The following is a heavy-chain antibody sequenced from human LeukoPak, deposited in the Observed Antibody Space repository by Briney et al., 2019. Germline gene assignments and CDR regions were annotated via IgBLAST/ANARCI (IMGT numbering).Heavy chain of an antibody. J-gene: IGHJ5*02. V-gene: IGHV1-46*01. Sequence: ASVKVSCKASGYSSTYVFTTYPIHWVRQAPGQGREWLGMISLRGDATIYAQKFQGRVTLTSDSSTTPVYMKFSSLKSDDTGLYYCARTWSSRDWFDPWGQGTLVTVSS. CDR3: ARTWSSRDWFDP. CDR1: GYSSTYVFTTYP. D-gene: IGHD2-8*01. CDR2: ISLRGDAT.